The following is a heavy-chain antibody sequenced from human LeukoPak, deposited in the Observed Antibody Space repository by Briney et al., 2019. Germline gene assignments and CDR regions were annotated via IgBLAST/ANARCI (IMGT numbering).Heavy chain of an antibody. CDR2: INPRSGST. CDR3: PRGLDYDILTGPGDGRGV. V-gene: IGHV1-46*01. D-gene: IGHD3-9*01. CDR1: GYTFTGYY. Sequence: ASVKVSCKASGYTFTGYYMHWVRQAPGQGLEWMGIINPRSGSTNYAQKFQGRVTMTRDTSTSTVYMELSSLRSEDTAVYDCPRGLDYDILTGPGDGRGVWGQGTTANVSS. J-gene: IGHJ6*02.